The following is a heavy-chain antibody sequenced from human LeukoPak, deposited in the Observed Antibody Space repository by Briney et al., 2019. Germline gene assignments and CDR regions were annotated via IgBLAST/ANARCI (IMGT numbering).Heavy chain of an antibody. V-gene: IGHV3-7*04. Sequence: GGSLRLSCEASGFTFSSNWMTWVRQAPGKGLEWVANIKQDGNDKYYVDSVKGRFTISRDNAKNSLYLQMNSLRAEDTAVYYCARDYDWGQGTLVTVSS. CDR3: ARDYD. CDR1: GFTFSSNW. CDR2: IKQDGNDK. D-gene: IGHD3-16*01. J-gene: IGHJ4*02.